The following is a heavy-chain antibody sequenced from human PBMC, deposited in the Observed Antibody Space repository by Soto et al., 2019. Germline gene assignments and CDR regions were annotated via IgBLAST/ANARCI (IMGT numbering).Heavy chain of an antibody. J-gene: IGHJ6*02. D-gene: IGHD2-2*02. CDR2: ISYDGSNK. Sequence: GGSLRLSCAASGFTFSSYGMHWVRQAPGKGLEWVAVISYDGSNKYYADSVKGRFTISRDNYKNTLYLQMNSLRAEDTAVYYCAKDCSSTSCYTGYGMDVWGQGTTVTVSS. CDR1: GFTFSSYG. V-gene: IGHV3-30*18. CDR3: AKDCSSTSCYTGYGMDV.